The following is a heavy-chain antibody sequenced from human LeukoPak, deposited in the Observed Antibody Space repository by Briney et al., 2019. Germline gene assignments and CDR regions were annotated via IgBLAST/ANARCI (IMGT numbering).Heavy chain of an antibody. CDR3: ATSSDWPYYFHY. J-gene: IGHJ4*02. Sequence: GGSLRLSCAASGITFGTYTMNWVRQAPGKGLEWASTVSGSGVATYFADSVKGRFTISRDNSKNTVFLEMNSLRAEDAAVYYCATSSDWPYYFHYWGQGTLVTVSS. D-gene: IGHD2-21*01. CDR2: VSGSGVAT. V-gene: IGHV3-23*01. CDR1: GITFGTYT.